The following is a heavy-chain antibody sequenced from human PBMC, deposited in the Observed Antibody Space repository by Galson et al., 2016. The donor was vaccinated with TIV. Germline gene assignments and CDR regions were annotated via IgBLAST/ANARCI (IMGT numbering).Heavy chain of an antibody. CDR1: GFTFSSYA. Sequence: SLRLSCAASGFTFSSYAMSWVRQAPGKGLVWVSAISASGGSTYYADSVKGRFTISRDNSKKTVYMQMNSLRAEDTAVYYCAKVPSSGFYYYYGMDVWGQGTTVTVSS. J-gene: IGHJ6*02. CDR3: AKVPSSGFYYYYGMDV. CDR2: ISASGGST. V-gene: IGHV3-23*01. D-gene: IGHD3-22*01.